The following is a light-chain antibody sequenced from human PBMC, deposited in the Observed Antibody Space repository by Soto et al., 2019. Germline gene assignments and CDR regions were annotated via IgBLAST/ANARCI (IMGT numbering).Light chain of an antibody. J-gene: IGLJ1*01. V-gene: IGLV2-23*02. CDR1: SSDVGSYNL. CDR2: EVS. Sequence: QSALTQPASVSGSPGQSITISCTGTSSDVGSYNLVSWYQQHPGKAPKLMIYEVSKRPSGVSNRFSGSKSGNTASLTISGLQAEDEADYYCCSDAGSSTFLFGTGTKVTVL. CDR3: CSDAGSSTFL.